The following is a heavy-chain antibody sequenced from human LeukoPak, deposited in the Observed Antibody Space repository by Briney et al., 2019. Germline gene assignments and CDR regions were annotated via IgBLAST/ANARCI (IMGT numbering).Heavy chain of an antibody. CDR2: IYPGDSDT. V-gene: IGHV5-51*01. J-gene: IGHJ4*02. Sequence: GESLKISCKGSGYSFTSYWIGWVRQMPGKGLEWMGIIYPGDSDTRYSPSFQGQVTISADKSINTAYLQWSSLKASDSAMYYCARQRYSYGTGFDYWGQGTLVTV. D-gene: IGHD5-18*01. CDR3: ARQRYSYGTGFDY. CDR1: GYSFTSYW.